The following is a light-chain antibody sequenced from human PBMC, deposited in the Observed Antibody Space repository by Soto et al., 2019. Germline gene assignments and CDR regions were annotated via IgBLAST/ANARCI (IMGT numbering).Light chain of an antibody. J-gene: IGLJ1*01. CDR3: SSYTSSSPPYV. CDR1: SSDVGGNNF. CDR2: DVS. Sequence: QSALTQPASVSGSPGQSITISCIGTSSDVGGNNFVSWYQHHPGKAPKLMIYDVSNRPSGVSNRFSGSKSGNTASLTISGLQAEDEADYYCSSYTSSSPPYVFGTGTKLTVL. V-gene: IGLV2-14*01.